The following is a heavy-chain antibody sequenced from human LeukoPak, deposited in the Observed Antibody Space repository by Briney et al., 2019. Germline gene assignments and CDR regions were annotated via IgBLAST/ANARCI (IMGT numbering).Heavy chain of an antibody. CDR3: ARSPLLWFGEFPGWFDP. CDR1: GGSISSGGYY. J-gene: IGHJ5*02. D-gene: IGHD3-10*01. Sequence: PSETLSLTCTVSGGSISSGGYYWSWIRQHPGKVLEWIGYIYYSGSTYYNPSLKSRVTISVDTSKNQFSLKLSSVTAADTAVYYCARSPLLWFGEFPGWFDPWGQGTLVTVSS. CDR2: IYYSGST. V-gene: IGHV4-31*03.